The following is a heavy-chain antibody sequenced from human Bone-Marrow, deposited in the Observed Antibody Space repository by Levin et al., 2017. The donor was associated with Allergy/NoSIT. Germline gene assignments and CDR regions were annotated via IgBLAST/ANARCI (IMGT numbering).Heavy chain of an antibody. J-gene: IGHJ4*02. V-gene: IGHV4-59*12. D-gene: IGHD1-1*01. CDR1: GGSISGYY. Sequence: GSLRLSCSVSGGSISGYYWTWIRQAPGKGMEWIGYSYSSGKTNYNPSLNSRLTISVDTSKNQFSLRLTSVTAADTAVYYCARGLENDYWGQGILVTVSS. CDR2: SYSSGKT. CDR3: ARGLENDY.